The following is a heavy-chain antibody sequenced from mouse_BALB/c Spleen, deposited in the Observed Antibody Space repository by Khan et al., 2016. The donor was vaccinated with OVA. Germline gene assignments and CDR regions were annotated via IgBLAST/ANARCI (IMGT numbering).Heavy chain of an antibody. Sequence: EVQLQESGPGLVKPSQSLSLTCTVTGYSITSDYAWNWIRQFPGNKLEWMGYISYSGSTSYNPSPKSRISITRDTSKNQFFLQLNSVTTEDTATYYCARDYDYHYYAMDYWGQGTSVTVSS. CDR2: ISYSGST. V-gene: IGHV3-2*02. J-gene: IGHJ4*01. CDR1: GYSITSDYA. CDR3: ARDYDYHYYAMDY. D-gene: IGHD2-4*01.